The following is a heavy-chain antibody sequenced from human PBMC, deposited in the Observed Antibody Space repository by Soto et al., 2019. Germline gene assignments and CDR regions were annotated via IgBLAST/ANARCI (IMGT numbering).Heavy chain of an antibody. D-gene: IGHD6-13*01. J-gene: IGHJ5*02. Sequence: QVQLQESGPGLVKPSQTLSLTCTVSGGSISSGGYYWSWIRQHPGQGREWMGYIYYSGSTYYNPSLKSRVTISVETSKNQFSLKLSSVTAADTAVYYCARDGGYSSSWYTNWFDPWGQGTLVTVSS. CDR1: GGSISSGGYY. CDR2: IYYSGST. CDR3: ARDGGYSSSWYTNWFDP. V-gene: IGHV4-31*03.